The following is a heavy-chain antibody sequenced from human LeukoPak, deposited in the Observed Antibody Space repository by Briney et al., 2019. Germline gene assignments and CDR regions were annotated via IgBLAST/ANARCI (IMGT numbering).Heavy chain of an antibody. V-gene: IGHV1-18*01. D-gene: IGHD2-2*01. J-gene: IGHJ5*02. Sequence: ASVKVSCKASGYTFTSYGISWVRQAPGQGLEWMGWISAYNGNTNYAQKLQGRVTMTTDTSTSTAYMELRSLRSDDTAVYYCARVGHCSSTSCYPPWFDRWGQGTLVTVSS. CDR1: GYTFTSYG. CDR3: ARVGHCSSTSCYPPWFDR. CDR2: ISAYNGNT.